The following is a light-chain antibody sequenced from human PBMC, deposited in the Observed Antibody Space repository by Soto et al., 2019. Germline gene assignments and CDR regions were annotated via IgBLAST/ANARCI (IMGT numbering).Light chain of an antibody. Sequence: QSALTQPAPVSGSPGQSITISCTGTSSDVGGYNYVSWYQQHPGKAPKLMIYEVSYRPSGVSNRFSGSKSGNTASLTISGLQDEDEADYYCTSYTGSSTPYVFGTGSKVAVL. J-gene: IGLJ1*01. V-gene: IGLV2-14*01. CDR3: TSYTGSSTPYV. CDR2: EVS. CDR1: SSDVGGYNY.